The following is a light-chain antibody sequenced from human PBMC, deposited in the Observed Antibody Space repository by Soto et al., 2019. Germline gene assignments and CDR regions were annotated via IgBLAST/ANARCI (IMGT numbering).Light chain of an antibody. J-gene: IGKJ4*01. CDR2: KAS. CDR3: QQYSSYSFT. Sequence: DIQMTQSPPTLPATVGDRVTITCRASQTLSSKLAWYQQKPGKAPKVLIHKASSLQSGVPSRFSGSGSGPEFTLTISSLQPDDFATYYCQQYSSYSFTFGGRTKVDIK. V-gene: IGKV1-5*03. CDR1: QTLSSK.